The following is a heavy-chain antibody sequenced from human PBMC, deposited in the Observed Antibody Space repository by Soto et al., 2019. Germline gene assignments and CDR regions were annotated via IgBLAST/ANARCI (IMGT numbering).Heavy chain of an antibody. V-gene: IGHV3-30*18. Sequence: GGSLRLSCAASGFTFSTYGMHWVRQAPGKGLEWVAVISYDGNNKYYADSVKGRFTISRDNSKNTLYLQMSSLRAEDTAVYYCAKSVYNWNDGFFDDWGQGTLVTVSS. J-gene: IGHJ4*02. CDR2: ISYDGNNK. D-gene: IGHD1-1*01. CDR3: AKSVYNWNDGFFDD. CDR1: GFTFSTYG.